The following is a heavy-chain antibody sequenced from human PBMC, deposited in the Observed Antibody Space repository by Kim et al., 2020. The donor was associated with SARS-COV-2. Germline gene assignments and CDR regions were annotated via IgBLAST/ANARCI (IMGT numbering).Heavy chain of an antibody. J-gene: IGHJ5*01. V-gene: IGHV4-38-2*02. CDR1: GYSISSGYY. CDR3: ARVGCRYCSGGSSLNWF. D-gene: IGHD2-15*01. CDR2: IYHSGST. Sequence: SETLSLTCTVSGYSISSGYYWGWIRQPPGKGLEWIGIIYHSGSTYYNPSLKSRVTISVDTSKNQFSLKLSSVTAADTAVYYCARVGCRYCSGGSSLNWF.